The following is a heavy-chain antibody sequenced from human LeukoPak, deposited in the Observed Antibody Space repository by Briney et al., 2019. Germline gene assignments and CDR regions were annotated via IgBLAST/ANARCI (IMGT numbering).Heavy chain of an antibody. CDR1: GFTFSRYL. D-gene: IGHD4-23*01. CDR2: INGDGTIT. J-gene: IGHJ4*02. CDR3: ARTTTVAPRGFDY. Sequence: GGSLRLSCTASGFTFSRYLMHWVRQAPGKGLVGVSRINGDGTITTYADSVKGRFTISRDNAKNTLYLQMNSLRAEDTAVYYCARTTTVAPRGFDYWGQGTLVTVSS. V-gene: IGHV3-74*01.